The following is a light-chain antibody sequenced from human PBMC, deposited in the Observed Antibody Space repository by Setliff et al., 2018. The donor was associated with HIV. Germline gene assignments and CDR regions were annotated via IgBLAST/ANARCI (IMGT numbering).Light chain of an antibody. V-gene: IGLV2-14*03. J-gene: IGLJ1*01. CDR2: DVS. CDR3: SSYTSSTPLYV. CDR1: SSDVGGYSF. Sequence: QSALTQPASVSGSPGQSITISCTGTSSDVGGYSFVSWYQQHPGKAPKLMIYDVSYRPSGVSDRFSGSKSGNTASLTISGLQAEDEADYYCSSYTSSTPLYVIGTGTKVTVL.